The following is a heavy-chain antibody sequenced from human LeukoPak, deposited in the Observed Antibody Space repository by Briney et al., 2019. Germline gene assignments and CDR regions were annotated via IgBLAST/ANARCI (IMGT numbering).Heavy chain of an antibody. Sequence: PGGSLRLSCEVSGFTFTDYWMNWVRQAPGKGPEWVASIRQDGSEKTYVDSVKGRFTISRDNAKHSLYLQMNSLRAEDTAVYYCAKAVAGTQPFDYWGQGTLVTVSS. J-gene: IGHJ4*02. D-gene: IGHD6-19*01. CDR3: AKAVAGTQPFDY. CDR2: IRQDGSEK. CDR1: GFTFTDYW. V-gene: IGHV3-7*01.